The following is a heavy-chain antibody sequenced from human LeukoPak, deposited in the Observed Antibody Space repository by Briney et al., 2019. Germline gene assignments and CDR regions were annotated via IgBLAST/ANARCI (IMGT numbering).Heavy chain of an antibody. CDR3: ARTSIAVAVAPFDC. Sequence: GGSLRLSCAASGFTFSSYWMSWVRQAPGKGLEWVANIKQDGSEKYYVDSVKGRFTISRDNAKNSLYLQMNSLRAEDTAVYYCARTSIAVAVAPFDCWGQGTLVTVSS. CDR1: GFTFSSYW. V-gene: IGHV3-7*03. J-gene: IGHJ4*02. D-gene: IGHD6-19*01. CDR2: IKQDGSEK.